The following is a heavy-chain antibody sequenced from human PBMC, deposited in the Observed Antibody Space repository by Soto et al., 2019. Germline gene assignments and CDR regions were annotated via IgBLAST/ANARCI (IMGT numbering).Heavy chain of an antibody. V-gene: IGHV3-30-3*01. CDR3: ARGQHGLDH. D-gene: IGHD2-8*01. CDR1: GFTFSSYA. CDR2: VSNDGRNK. Sequence: QVQLLESGGGVVQPGRSLRLSCAASGFTFSSYAIHWVRQPPGKGLEWVAVVSNDGRNKFYADSVRGRFTISRDNSKNTLYLEMDSLRVEDTAVFYCARGQHGLDHWGQGSLVLVSP. J-gene: IGHJ4*02.